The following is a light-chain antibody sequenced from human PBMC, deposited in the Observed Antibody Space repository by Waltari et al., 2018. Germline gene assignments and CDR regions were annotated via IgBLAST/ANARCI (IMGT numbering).Light chain of an antibody. Sequence: EIVLTQSPGTLSLSPGDRATLSCRASQTVSTIALSWYQQKPGQAPRVLIYSTYNRDTGSPDRFSGSGAGTDFTLTINRRAPEDFAMYYCQQYDGIVVTFGGGTKVEI. J-gene: IGKJ4*01. V-gene: IGKV3-20*01. CDR2: STY. CDR1: QTVSTIA. CDR3: QQYDGIVVT.